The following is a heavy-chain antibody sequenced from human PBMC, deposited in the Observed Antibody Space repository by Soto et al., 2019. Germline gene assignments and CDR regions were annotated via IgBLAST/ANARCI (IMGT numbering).Heavy chain of an antibody. V-gene: IGHV1-24*01. D-gene: IGHD6-13*01. CDR2: FDPEDGET. CDR3: TRGVRFSSWFDY. Sequence: QVQLVQSGAEVKKPGASVKVSCKVSGYTLTELSMHWVRQPPGKGLEWMGGFDPEDGETIYSQKFQGRVTVTADTSTNTAYLELGSLRSEDTAVYYCTRGVRFSSWFDYWGQGTLVTVSS. CDR1: GYTLTELS. J-gene: IGHJ4*02.